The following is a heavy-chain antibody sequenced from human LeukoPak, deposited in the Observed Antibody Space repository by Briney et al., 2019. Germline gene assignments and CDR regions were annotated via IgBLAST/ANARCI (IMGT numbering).Heavy chain of an antibody. V-gene: IGHV4-4*09. CDR3: ARRDGY. CDR2: IYTSGST. Sequence: SETLSLTCTVSGGSISSYYWSWIRQPPGKGLEWIGNIYTSGSTNYNPSLRGRVTMSVDTSKNQISLKLSSVTAADTAVYFCARRDGYCGQGTLVTVSS. CDR1: GGSISSYY. J-gene: IGHJ4*02. D-gene: IGHD2-21*01.